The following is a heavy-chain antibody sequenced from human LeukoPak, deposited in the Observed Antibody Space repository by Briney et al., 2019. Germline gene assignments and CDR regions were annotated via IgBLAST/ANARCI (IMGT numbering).Heavy chain of an antibody. Sequence: ASVKVSCKASGYTFTSYGMSWVRQAPGQGLEWMGWISAYNGNTNYAQKLQGRVTVTTDTSTSTAYMELRSLRSDDTAVYYCARSPNTDYPIFFGYWGQGALVTVSS. CDR2: ISAYNGNT. V-gene: IGHV1-18*01. D-gene: IGHD4-11*01. J-gene: IGHJ4*02. CDR1: GYTFTSYG. CDR3: ARSPNTDYPIFFGY.